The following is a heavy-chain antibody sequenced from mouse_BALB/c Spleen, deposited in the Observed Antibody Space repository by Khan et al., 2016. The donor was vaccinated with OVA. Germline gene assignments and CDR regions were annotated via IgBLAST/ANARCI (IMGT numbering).Heavy chain of an antibody. D-gene: IGHD1-1*01. Sequence: DLVKPGTSVKLSCKASGYTFTSYWINWIQQRPGQGLEWIDRIGPGSSNTYYNEMFKGKAALTVDTSSSTAYLHLSSLASEESAVYFGARENYYGRSCYAMDYWGQGTSVTVSS. CDR3: ARENYYGRSCYAMDY. V-gene: IGHV1S41*01. CDR1: GYTFTSYW. J-gene: IGHJ4*01. CDR2: IGPGSSNT.